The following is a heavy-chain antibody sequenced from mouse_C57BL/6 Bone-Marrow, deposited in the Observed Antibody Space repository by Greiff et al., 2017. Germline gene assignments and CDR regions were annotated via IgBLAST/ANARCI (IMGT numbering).Heavy chain of an antibody. CDR1: GFTFSDAW. Sequence: EVMLVESGGGLVQPGGSMKLSCAASGFTFSDAWMDWVRQSPEQGLEWVAELRTKANNPATYYAESVKGRFTISRDDSKCSVYLQMNSLRAEDAGIYCCTSPTVVAHWYFDVWGTGTTVTVSS. J-gene: IGHJ1*03. CDR3: TSPTVVAHWYFDV. CDR2: LRTKANNPAT. D-gene: IGHD1-1*01. V-gene: IGHV6-6*01.